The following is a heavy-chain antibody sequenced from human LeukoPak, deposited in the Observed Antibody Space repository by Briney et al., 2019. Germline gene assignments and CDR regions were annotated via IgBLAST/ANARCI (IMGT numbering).Heavy chain of an antibody. V-gene: IGHV1-2*02. CDR2: INPNSGGT. D-gene: IGHD1-26*01. CDR1: GYTFTGYY. CDR3: ARDAKYSGSYCLRY. Sequence: ASVKVSCKASGYTFTGYYMHWVRQAPGQGLEWMGWINPNSGGTNYAQKFQGRVTMTRDTSISTAYMELSRLRSDDTAVYYCARDAKYSGSYCLRYWGQGTLVTVSS. J-gene: IGHJ4*02.